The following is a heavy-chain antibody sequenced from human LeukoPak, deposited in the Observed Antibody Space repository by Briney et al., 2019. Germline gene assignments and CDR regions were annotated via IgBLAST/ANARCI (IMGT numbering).Heavy chain of an antibody. D-gene: IGHD6-6*01. CDR2: IIPIFGTA. CDR3: ATIPPNSSSSP. CDR1: GGTFSSYT. J-gene: IGHJ5*02. Sequence: GASVKVSCKASGGTFSSYTISWVRQAPGQGLEWMGGIIPIFGTANYAQKFQGRVTITTDESTSTAYMELSSLRSEDTAVYYCATIPPNSSSSPWGQGTLVTVSS. V-gene: IGHV1-69*05.